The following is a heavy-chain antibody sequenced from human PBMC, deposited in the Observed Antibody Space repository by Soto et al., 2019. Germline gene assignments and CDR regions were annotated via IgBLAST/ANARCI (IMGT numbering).Heavy chain of an antibody. Sequence: QVQLVQSGVEVKKPGASVRVSCKASGYTFTNYGITWVRQAPGQGLEWLGWISGYNGNTNYAQKFQGRVTMTTDPSTSTAYMDLTSLRYDDTAVYYWARGGRFAVADTDYWGQGTLLTVSS. CDR1: GYTFTNYG. CDR2: ISGYNGNT. D-gene: IGHD3-3*01. CDR3: ARGGRFAVADTDY. J-gene: IGHJ4*02. V-gene: IGHV1-18*01.